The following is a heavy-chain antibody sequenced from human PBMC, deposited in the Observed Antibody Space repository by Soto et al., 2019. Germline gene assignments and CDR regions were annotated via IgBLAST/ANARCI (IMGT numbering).Heavy chain of an antibody. CDR3: ARRNWNYGAFDI. CDR2: ISGSGGRT. J-gene: IGHJ3*02. Sequence: LRLSCAASGFTFSSYAMSWVRQAPGKGLEWVSGISGSGGRTYYADSVKGRFTISRDNSKNTLYLQMNSLRVEDTAVYYCARRNWNYGAFDIRGQGTMVTVSS. CDR1: GFTFSSYA. V-gene: IGHV3-23*01. D-gene: IGHD1-7*01.